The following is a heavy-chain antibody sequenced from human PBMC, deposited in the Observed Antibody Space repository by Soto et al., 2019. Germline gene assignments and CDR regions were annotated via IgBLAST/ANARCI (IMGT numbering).Heavy chain of an antibody. V-gene: IGHV1-18*01. CDR3: GRDGVGATPLGWFDP. J-gene: IGHJ5*02. Sequence: GASVIVSCNASGYTFTSYGISWVRQAPGQGLEWMGWISAYNGKTNYAQKFQGRLTMTRDTSISTAYMELSSLRSDDTAVYYCGRDGVGATPLGWFDPWGQGSLVTVSS. CDR1: GYTFTSYG. CDR2: ISAYNGKT. D-gene: IGHD1-26*01.